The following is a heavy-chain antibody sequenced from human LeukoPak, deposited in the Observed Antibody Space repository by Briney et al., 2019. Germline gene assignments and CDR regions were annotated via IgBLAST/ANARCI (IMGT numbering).Heavy chain of an antibody. Sequence: GASVKVSCKASGYTFTSYGISWVRQAPGQGLEWMGGIVPIFGTANYAQKFQGRVTITTDESTSTAYMELSSLRSEDTAVYYCARESEYDRGGATRAFDIWGQGTMVTVSS. CDR3: ARESEYDRGGATRAFDI. CDR1: GYTFTSYG. V-gene: IGHV1-69*05. D-gene: IGHD1-26*01. J-gene: IGHJ3*02. CDR2: IVPIFGTA.